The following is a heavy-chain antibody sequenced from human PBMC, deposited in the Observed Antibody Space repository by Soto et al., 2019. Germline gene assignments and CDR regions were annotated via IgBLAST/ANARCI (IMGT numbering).Heavy chain of an antibody. J-gene: IGHJ5*02. V-gene: IGHV4-34*01. CDR3: ARRAAARITIFGVADGGFDP. CDR1: GGSFSGYY. Sequence: SETLSLTCAVYGGSFSGYYWSWIRQPPGKGLEWIGEINHSGSTNYNPSLKSRVTISVDTSKNQFSLKLSSVTAADTAVYYCARRAAARITIFGVADGGFDPWGQGTLVTVSS. CDR2: INHSGST. D-gene: IGHD3-3*01.